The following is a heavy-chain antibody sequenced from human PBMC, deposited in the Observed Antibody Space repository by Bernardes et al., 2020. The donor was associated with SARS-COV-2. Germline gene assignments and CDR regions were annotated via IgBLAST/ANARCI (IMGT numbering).Heavy chain of an antibody. CDR1: GFTFSSYA. Sequence: GGSLRLSCAASGFTFSSYAMHWVRQAPGKGLEWVAVISYDGSNKYYADSVKGRFTISRDNSKNTLYLQMNSLRAEDTAVYYCARDRTTIFGVVIIFYAFDIWGQGTMVTVSS. D-gene: IGHD3-3*01. J-gene: IGHJ3*02. V-gene: IGHV3-30*01. CDR3: ARDRTTIFGVVIIFYAFDI. CDR2: ISYDGSNK.